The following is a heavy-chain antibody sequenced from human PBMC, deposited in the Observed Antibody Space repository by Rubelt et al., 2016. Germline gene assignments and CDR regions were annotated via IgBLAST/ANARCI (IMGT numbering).Heavy chain of an antibody. CDR2: INHSGST. CDR1: GGSFSGYY. D-gene: IGHD4-17*01. J-gene: IGHJ5*01. V-gene: IGHV4-34*01. Sequence: QVQLQQWGAGLLKPSETLSLTCAVYGGSFSGYYWSWIRQPPGKGLEWIGEINHSGSTNYNPSLKSRVHIAVDTSKNQVSQNRTSVTAAETAVDYCARHVYGDYARVVSWGQGTLVTVSS. CDR3: ARHVYGDYARVVS.